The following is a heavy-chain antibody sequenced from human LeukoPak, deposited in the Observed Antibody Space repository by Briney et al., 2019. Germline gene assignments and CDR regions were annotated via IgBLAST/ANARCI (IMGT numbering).Heavy chain of an antibody. V-gene: IGHV4-59*01. CDR2: VFNNGGT. D-gene: IGHD5-12*01. J-gene: IGHJ4*02. CDR1: GGSIGSYH. Sequence: PSETLSLTCGVSGGSIGSYHWNWIRQPSGKGLEWIGIVFNNGGTKHNPSLKSRVAISVDTSKNQFALKLSSVTAAGTAVYYCVASYGGYVLDYWGQGALVIASS. CDR3: VASYGGYVLDY.